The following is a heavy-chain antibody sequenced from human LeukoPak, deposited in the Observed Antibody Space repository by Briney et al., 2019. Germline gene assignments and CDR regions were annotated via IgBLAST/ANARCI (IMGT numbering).Heavy chain of an antibody. CDR2: IYTSGST. CDR1: GGSISSYY. Sequence: SETLSLTCTVSGGSISSYYWSWIRQPAGKGLEWIGRIYTSGSTNYNPSLKSRVTMSVDTSKNQFSLKLSSVTAADTAVYYCARDAARPRLHYYYYYMDVWGKGTTVTVSS. V-gene: IGHV4-4*07. J-gene: IGHJ6*03. CDR3: ARDAARPRLHYYYYYMDV. D-gene: IGHD6-6*01.